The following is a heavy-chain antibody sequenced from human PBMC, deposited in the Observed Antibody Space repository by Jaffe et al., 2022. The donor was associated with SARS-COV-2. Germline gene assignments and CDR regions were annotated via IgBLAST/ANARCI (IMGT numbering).Heavy chain of an antibody. J-gene: IGHJ6*02. V-gene: IGHV3-30*18. CDR3: AKDLAGATSHYYYYGMDV. Sequence: QVQLVESGGGVVQPGRSLRLSCAASGFTFSSYGMHWVRQAPGKGLEWVAVISYDGSNKYYADSVKGRFTISRDNSKNTLYLQMNSLRAEDTAVYYCAKDLAGATSHYYYYGMDVWGQGTTVTVSS. CDR2: ISYDGSNK. CDR1: GFTFSSYG. D-gene: IGHD5-12*01.